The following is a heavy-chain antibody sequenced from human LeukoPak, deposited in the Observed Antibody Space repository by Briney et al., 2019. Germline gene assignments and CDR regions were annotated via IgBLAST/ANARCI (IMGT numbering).Heavy chain of an antibody. V-gene: IGHV4-4*07. D-gene: IGHD3-16*01. J-gene: IGHJ3*02. CDR2: IYTSGST. CDR3: ARDYEDAFDI. CDR1: AGSISTYY. Sequence: SETLSLTCTVSAGSISTYYWSWIRQPAGKGLEWFGRIYTSGSTNYNPSLKSRVTMSVDTSKNQFSLKLSSVTAADTAVYFCARDYEDAFDIWGQGTMVTVSS.